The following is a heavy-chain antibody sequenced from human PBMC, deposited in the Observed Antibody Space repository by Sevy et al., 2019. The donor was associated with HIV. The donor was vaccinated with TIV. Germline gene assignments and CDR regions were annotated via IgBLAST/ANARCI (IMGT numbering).Heavy chain of an antibody. D-gene: IGHD1-26*01. J-gene: IGHJ4*02. V-gene: IGHV3-30*02. CDR2: IRYDGTNT. CDR3: AVGLLEPFDY. Sequence: GESLKISCAASGFTFSRYGMHWVRQAPGKGLEWVAFIRYDGTNTYYADSVRGRITISRDNSKNTLYLQMARLRSEDTAVYYCAVGLLEPFDYWGQGTLVTVS. CDR1: GFTFSRYG.